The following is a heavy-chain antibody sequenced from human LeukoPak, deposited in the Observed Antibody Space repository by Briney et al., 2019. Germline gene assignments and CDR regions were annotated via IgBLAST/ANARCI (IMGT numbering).Heavy chain of an antibody. CDR1: GFTFGSYG. CDR2: IWYDGSNI. V-gene: IGHV3-33*01. Sequence: PGGSLRLSCAASGFTFGSYGMHWVRKAPGRGRKGVAVIWYDGSNIYYADFVEGRFTISRDNSRDTLFLQMNSLRAEDTAIYYCVRQQGGKISPFDYWGQGTRVTVSS. CDR3: VRQQGGKISPFDY. D-gene: IGHD1-26*01. J-gene: IGHJ4*02.